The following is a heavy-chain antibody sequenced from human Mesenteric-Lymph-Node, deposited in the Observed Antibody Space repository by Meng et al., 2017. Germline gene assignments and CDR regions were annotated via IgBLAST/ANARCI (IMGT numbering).Heavy chain of an antibody. D-gene: IGHD5-24*01. Sequence: GGSLRLSCAASGFTFDDYGMSWVRQAPGKGLEWVSGINWNGGSTGYADSVKGRFTISRHNSKNTLYLQMNSLRAEDTAVYYCARDMRMAETYNYGMDVWGQGTTVTVSS. V-gene: IGHV3-20*04. J-gene: IGHJ6*02. CDR3: ARDMRMAETYNYGMDV. CDR2: INWNGGST. CDR1: GFTFDDYG.